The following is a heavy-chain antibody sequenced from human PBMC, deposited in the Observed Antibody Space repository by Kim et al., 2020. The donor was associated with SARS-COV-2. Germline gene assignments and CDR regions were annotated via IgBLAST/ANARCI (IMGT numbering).Heavy chain of an antibody. V-gene: IGHV4-39*01. CDR2: IYYSGST. CDR1: GGSISSSSYY. CDR3: ASGVLPYDSSGYYYATEFTFDY. D-gene: IGHD3-22*01. Sequence: SETLSLTCTVSGGSISSSSYYWGWIRQPPGKGLEWIGSIYYSGSTYYNPSLKSRVTISVDTSKNQFSLKLSSVTAADAAVYYCASGVLPYDSSGYYYATEFTFDYWGQGTLVTVSS. J-gene: IGHJ4*02.